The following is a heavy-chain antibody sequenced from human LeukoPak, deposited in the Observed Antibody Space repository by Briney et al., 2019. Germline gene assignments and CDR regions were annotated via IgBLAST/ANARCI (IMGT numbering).Heavy chain of an antibody. D-gene: IGHD2-15*01. CDR1: GGSISSSSYY. V-gene: IGHV4-39*01. CDR2: FYYGGST. Sequence: SETLSLTCTVSGGSISSSSYYWGWIHQPPGKGLEWIVSFYYGGSTYYNPSLKSRVTISGDTSKNQFSLELSSVTAADTAVYYCARQRGPFCSGGSCYPNWFDPWGQGTLVIVSS. J-gene: IGHJ5*02. CDR3: ARQRGPFCSGGSCYPNWFDP.